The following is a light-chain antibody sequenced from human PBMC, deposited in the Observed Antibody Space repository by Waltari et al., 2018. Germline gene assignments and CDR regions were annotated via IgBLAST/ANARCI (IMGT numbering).Light chain of an antibody. CDR3: QQDFNTALS. CDR2: ASS. V-gene: IGKV1-NL1*01. J-gene: IGKJ4*01. CDR1: QGISNS. Sequence: DLQLTQSPSSLSASVGGRVTITCRASQGISNSLAWYQRTPGQAPKLLLYASSRLRRGFPSRFCGSGSGTDYTLTISSLQPEDFTTYYSQQDFNTALSFGGGTKLELK.